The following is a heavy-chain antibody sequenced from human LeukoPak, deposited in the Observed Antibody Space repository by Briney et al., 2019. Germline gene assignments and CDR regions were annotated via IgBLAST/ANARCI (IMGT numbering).Heavy chain of an antibody. Sequence: GGSLRLSCAASGFTFSSYWMSWVRQAPGKGLEWVANIKQDGSEKYYVDSVKGRFTISRDNAKNSLYLQMNSLRAEDTAVYYCARVSGDYVIAAYFDYWGQGTLVTVSS. CDR3: ARVSGDYVIAAYFDY. J-gene: IGHJ4*02. CDR2: IKQDGSEK. CDR1: GFTFSSYW. V-gene: IGHV3-7*01. D-gene: IGHD4-17*01.